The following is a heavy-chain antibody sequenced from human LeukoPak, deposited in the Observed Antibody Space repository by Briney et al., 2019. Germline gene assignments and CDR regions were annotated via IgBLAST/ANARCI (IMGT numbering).Heavy chain of an antibody. CDR3: TTDSLTTALGMDV. D-gene: IGHD3-3*01. J-gene: IGHJ6*02. CDR1: GFTFSNAW. V-gene: IGHV3-15*07. Sequence: GGSLRLSCAASGFTFSNAWMNWVRQAPGKGLEWVGRIKSKTDGGTTDYAAPVKGRFTISRDDSKNTLYLQMNSLKTEDTAVHYCTTDSLTTALGMDVWGQGTTVTVSS. CDR2: IKSKTDGGTT.